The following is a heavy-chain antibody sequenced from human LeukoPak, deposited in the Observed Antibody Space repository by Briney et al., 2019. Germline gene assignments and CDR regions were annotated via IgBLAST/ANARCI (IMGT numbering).Heavy chain of an antibody. Sequence: GGSLRLACAASGLTVSSYAVGWVRQPGGEWLGWVAAISVSGGSTNYADAVKGHFTMSGDNSKNTLDLQMTTLRAADTAVYYCATPEPDFGFGVVTKYAFDYWGQGTLVTVSS. V-gene: IGHV3-23*01. J-gene: IGHJ4*02. CDR1: GLTVSSYA. CDR3: ATPEPDFGFGVVTKYAFDY. CDR2: ISVSGGST. D-gene: IGHD3-3*01.